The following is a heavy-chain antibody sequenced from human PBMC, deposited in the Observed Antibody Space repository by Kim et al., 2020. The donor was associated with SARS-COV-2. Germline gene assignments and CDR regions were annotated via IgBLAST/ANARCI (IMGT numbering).Heavy chain of an antibody. CDR2: IKADGSAK. V-gene: IGHV3-7*01. J-gene: IGHJ4*02. CDR3: ARDSTGSL. D-gene: IGHD1-26*01. Sequence: GGSLRLSCAASGFTFSNHWMSWVRQTLGKGLEWVANIKADGSAKYYVDSVEGRFTISRDDAKSSLYLQMNSLRAEDTAVYFCARDSTGSLWGQGTPVTVS. CDR1: GFTFSNHW.